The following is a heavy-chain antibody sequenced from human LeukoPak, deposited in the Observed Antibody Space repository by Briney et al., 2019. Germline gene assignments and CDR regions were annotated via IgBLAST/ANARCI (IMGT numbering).Heavy chain of an antibody. CDR2: INHSGNT. J-gene: IGHJ4*02. CDR3: ARDQGMGIVDY. CDR1: GYSISSGHH. D-gene: IGHD7-27*01. V-gene: IGHV4-38-2*02. Sequence: PSETLSLTCSVSGYSISSGHHWSWIPQPPGKGLEWIGTINHSGNTYYNPSLKSRVPISVDTSKNQFSLKVNSVTAADTAVYFCARDQGMGIVDYWGQGTLVTVSS.